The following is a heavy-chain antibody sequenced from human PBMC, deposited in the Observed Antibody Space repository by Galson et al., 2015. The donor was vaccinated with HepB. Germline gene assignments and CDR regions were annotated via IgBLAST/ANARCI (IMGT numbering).Heavy chain of an antibody. D-gene: IGHD2-2*01. Sequence: SVKVSCKASGYTFTGYYMHWVRQAPGQGLEWMGWINPNSGGTNYAQKFQGRVTMTRDTSISTAYMELSRLRSDDTAVYYCARDLASVVPAAIDWFDPWGQGTLVTVSS. V-gene: IGHV1-2*02. CDR2: INPNSGGT. CDR3: ARDLASVVPAAIDWFDP. J-gene: IGHJ5*02. CDR1: GYTFTGYY.